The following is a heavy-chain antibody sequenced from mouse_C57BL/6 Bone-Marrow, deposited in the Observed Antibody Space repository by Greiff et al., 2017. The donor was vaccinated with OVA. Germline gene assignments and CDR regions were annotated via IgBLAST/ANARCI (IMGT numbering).Heavy chain of an antibody. CDR2: IDPENGDT. CDR3: TTYYSNYYFDY. J-gene: IGHJ2*01. Sequence: DVKLVESGAELVRPGASVKLSCTASGFNITDDYMHWVKQRPEQGLEWIGWIDPENGDTEYASKFQGKATITADTSSNTASLQLSSLTSEDTAVYYCTTYYSNYYFDYWGQGTTLTVSS. V-gene: IGHV14-4*01. CDR1: GFNITDDY. D-gene: IGHD2-5*01.